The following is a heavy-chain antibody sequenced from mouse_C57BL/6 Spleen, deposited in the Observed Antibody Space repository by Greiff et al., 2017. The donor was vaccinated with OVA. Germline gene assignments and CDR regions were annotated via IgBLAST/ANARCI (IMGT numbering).Heavy chain of an antibody. J-gene: IGHJ3*01. V-gene: IGHV6-3*01. CDR1: GFTFSNYW. CDR3: TRGGWFAY. CDR2: IRLKSDNYAT. Sequence: EVQLVESGGGLVQPGGSMKLSCVASGFTFSNYWMNWVRQSPEKGLEWVAQIRLKSDNYATHYAESVKGRFTISRDDSKSSVYLQMNNLRAEDTGIYYCTRGGWFAYWGQGTLVTVSA.